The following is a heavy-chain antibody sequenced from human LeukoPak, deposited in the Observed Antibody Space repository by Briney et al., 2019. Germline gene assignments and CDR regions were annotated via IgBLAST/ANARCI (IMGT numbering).Heavy chain of an antibody. V-gene: IGHV4-39*07. Sequence: SETLSLTCTVSGGSISSSSYYWGWIRQPPGKGLEWIGSIYYSGSTYYNPSLKSRVTISVDTSKNQFSLKLSSVTAADTAVYYCARRPPGGLRRGTTYFDYWGQGTLVTVSS. CDR1: GGSISSSSYY. D-gene: IGHD4-17*01. J-gene: IGHJ4*02. CDR2: IYYSGST. CDR3: ARRPPGGLRRGTTYFDY.